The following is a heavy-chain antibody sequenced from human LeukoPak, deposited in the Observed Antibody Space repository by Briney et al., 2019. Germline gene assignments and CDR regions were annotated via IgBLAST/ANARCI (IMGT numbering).Heavy chain of an antibody. D-gene: IGHD3-10*01. J-gene: IGHJ4*02. CDR2: IIPIFGKA. V-gene: IGHV1-69*13. CDR1: GGTFSSYA. CDR3: ARDVGRYYGSGTDGDFDY. Sequence: SVKVSCKASGGTFSSYAISWVRQAPGQGLKWMGGIIPIFGKANYAQKFRGRVTITADESTSTAYMELSSLRSEDTAVYYCARDVGRYYGSGTDGDFDYWGQGTLVTVSS.